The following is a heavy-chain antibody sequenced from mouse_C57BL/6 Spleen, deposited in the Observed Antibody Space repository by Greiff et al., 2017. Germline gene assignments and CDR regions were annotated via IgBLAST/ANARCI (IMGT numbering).Heavy chain of an antibody. J-gene: IGHJ2*01. Sequence: QVQLKESGAELMKPGASVKLSCKATGYTFTGYWIEWVKQRPGHGLEWIGEILPGSGSTNYNEKFKGKATFTADTSSNTAYMQLSSLTTEASAIYYCARSDPYYYGSSYYYFDYWGQGTTLTVSS. V-gene: IGHV1-9*01. CDR1: GYTFTGYW. CDR2: ILPGSGST. D-gene: IGHD1-1*01. CDR3: ARSDPYYYGSSYYYFDY.